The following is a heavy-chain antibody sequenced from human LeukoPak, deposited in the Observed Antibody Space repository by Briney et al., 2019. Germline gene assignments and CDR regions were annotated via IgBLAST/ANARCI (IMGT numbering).Heavy chain of an antibody. V-gene: IGHV3-21*01. Sequence: GGSLRLSCSASGFTFSTYSMNWVRQAPGKGLEWVSSISSSSRYICYADSVKGRFTISRDNAKNSLYLQMNSLRAEDTAVYYCAELGITMIGGVWGKGTAVTISS. CDR2: ISSSSRYI. CDR3: AELGITMIGGV. J-gene: IGHJ6*04. CDR1: GFTFSTYS. D-gene: IGHD3-10*02.